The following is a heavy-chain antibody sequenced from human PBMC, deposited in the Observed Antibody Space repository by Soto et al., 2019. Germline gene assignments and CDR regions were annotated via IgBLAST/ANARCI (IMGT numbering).Heavy chain of an antibody. J-gene: IGHJ4*02. CDR3: ARDGYDGSGSPYPAY. Sequence: WETLSLTCSVSGGSMSEYFWSWIRQSPERGLEWIGYVYYLGSTDYNPSLKSRVTISVDTSKRQFSLRLSSVTAADAAIYYCARDGYDGSGSPYPAYWGPGIQVTVSS. CDR1: GGSMSEYF. CDR2: VYYLGST. V-gene: IGHV4-59*01. D-gene: IGHD3-10*01.